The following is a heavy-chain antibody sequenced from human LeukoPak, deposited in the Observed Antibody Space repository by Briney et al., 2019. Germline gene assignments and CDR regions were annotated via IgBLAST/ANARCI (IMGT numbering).Heavy chain of an antibody. V-gene: IGHV1-46*02. Sequence: ASVKVSCKASGYIFNNYYIHWIRQAPGQGLEWMGILNPNGGNIDYAQKFQGRVTMTRDMSTSTVYMELSSLRSEDTAMYYCARDGPYCSGDKCYSYYYGMDVWCQGTTVNVAS. CDR3: ARDGPYCSGDKCYSYYYGMDV. CDR1: GYIFNNYY. D-gene: IGHD2-15*01. CDR2: LNPNGGNI. J-gene: IGHJ6*02.